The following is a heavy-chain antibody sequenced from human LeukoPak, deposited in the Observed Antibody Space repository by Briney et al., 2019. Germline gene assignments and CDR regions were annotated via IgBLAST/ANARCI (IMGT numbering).Heavy chain of an antibody. CDR2: ISGSGGST. D-gene: IGHD3-3*01. CDR3: AKVLRFLDWGHYYMDV. CDR1: GFTFSSYA. V-gene: IGHV3-23*01. J-gene: IGHJ6*03. Sequence: GGSLRLSCAASGFTFSSYAMSWVRQAPGKGLEWVSAISGSGGSTYYADSVKGRFTISRDNSKNTLYLQMNSLRAEDTAVYYCAKVLRFLDWGHYYMDVRGKGTTVTVSS.